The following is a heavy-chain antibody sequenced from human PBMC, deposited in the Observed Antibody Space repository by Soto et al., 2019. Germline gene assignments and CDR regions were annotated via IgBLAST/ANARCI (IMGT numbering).Heavy chain of an antibody. CDR2: IYPGDSDT. V-gene: IGHV5-51*01. J-gene: IGHJ6*02. Sequence: GESLKISCKGSGYSFTSYWIGWVRQMPGKGLEWMGIIYPGDSDTRYSPSFQGQVTISADKSISTAYLQWSSLKASDTAMYYCARSGAIAAAGKLSSYGMDVLGPGITVAVAS. D-gene: IGHD6-13*01. CDR3: ARSGAIAAAGKLSSYGMDV. CDR1: GYSFTSYW.